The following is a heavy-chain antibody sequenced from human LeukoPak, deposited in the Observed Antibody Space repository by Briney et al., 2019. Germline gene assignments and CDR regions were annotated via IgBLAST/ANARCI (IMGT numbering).Heavy chain of an antibody. J-gene: IGHJ4*02. D-gene: IGHD6-19*01. CDR1: GGTFSSYA. CDR3: AAGGEQWLVGYVY. Sequence: SVKVSCEASGGTFSSYAISWVRQAPGQGLEWRGGIITIFGTANYAQKFQGGVTITTDESTSTAYMELSSLRSEDTAVYYCAAGGEQWLVGYVYWGQGTLVTVSS. V-gene: IGHV1-69*05. CDR2: IITIFGTA.